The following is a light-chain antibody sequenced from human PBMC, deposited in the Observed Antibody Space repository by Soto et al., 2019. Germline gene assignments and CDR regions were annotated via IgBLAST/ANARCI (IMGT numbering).Light chain of an antibody. CDR2: GAS. J-gene: IGKJ4*01. CDR1: QSVSSN. Sequence: EIVMTQSPATLSVSPGERATLSCRASQSVSSNLGWYQQKPGQAPRLLIYGASTRVTGIPARFSGSGSGTEFTLTISSLQSEDFALYYCQQYNNWPLTFGGGTKVEIK. V-gene: IGKV3-15*01. CDR3: QQYNNWPLT.